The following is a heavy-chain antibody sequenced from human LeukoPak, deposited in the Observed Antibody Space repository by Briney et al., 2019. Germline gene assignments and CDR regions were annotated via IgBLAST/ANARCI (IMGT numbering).Heavy chain of an antibody. J-gene: IGHJ3*02. CDR2: FYSSSNT. CDR3: ARTGEYAGSGPSWAFDI. Sequence: SATLYLTCSLSGGSITDYYLNWVRQPPGKGLEWMGWFYSSSNTDYNPSLKRRVIILIGTSNNQFSLRLTSVTTSDTAVYYCARTGEYAGSGPSWAFDIWGQGTMVTVSS. D-gene: IGHD3-10*01. CDR1: GGSITDYY. V-gene: IGHV4-4*08.